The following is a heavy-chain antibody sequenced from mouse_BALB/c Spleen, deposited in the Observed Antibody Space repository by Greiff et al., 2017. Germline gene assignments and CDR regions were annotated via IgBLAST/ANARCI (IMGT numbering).Heavy chain of an antibody. D-gene: IGHD1-2*01. V-gene: IGHV3-2*02. CDR1: GYSITSDYA. J-gene: IGHJ3*01. CDR2: ISYSGST. Sequence: EVHLVESGPGLVKPSQSLSLTCTVTGYSITSDYAWNWIRQFPGNKLEWMGYISYSGSTSYNPSLKSRISITRDTSKNQFFLQLNSVTTEDTATYYCARDAIHYYGYGFAYWGQGTLVTVSA. CDR3: ARDAIHYYGYGFAY.